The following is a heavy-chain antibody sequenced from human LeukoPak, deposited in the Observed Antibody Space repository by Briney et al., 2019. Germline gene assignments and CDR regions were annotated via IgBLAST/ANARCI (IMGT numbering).Heavy chain of an antibody. V-gene: IGHV4-61*01. Sequence: SETLSLTCTVSGGSVSSGSYYWSWIRQPPGKGLKWIGYIYYSGSTHYNPSLKSRVTISVDTAKNQFSLKLSSVTAADTAVYYCARVVTTGGFFDYGGQGTLVTVSS. CDR2: IYYSGST. J-gene: IGHJ4*02. D-gene: IGHD4-17*01. CDR3: ARVVTTGGFFDY. CDR1: GGSVSSGSYY.